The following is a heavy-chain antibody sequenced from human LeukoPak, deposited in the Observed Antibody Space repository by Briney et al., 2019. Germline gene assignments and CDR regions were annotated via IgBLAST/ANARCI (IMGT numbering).Heavy chain of an antibody. D-gene: IGHD3-10*01. V-gene: IGHV3-30*18. CDR1: GFTFSSYG. J-gene: IGHJ4*02. CDR2: ISYDGSNK. Sequence: GGSLRLSCAASGFTFSSYGMHWVRQAPGKGLEWVAVISYDGSNKYYADSVKGRFTISRDNSKNTLYLQMNSLRAEDTAVYYCAKDPRKVTEDYFDYWGQGTLVTVSS. CDR3: AKDPRKVTEDYFDY.